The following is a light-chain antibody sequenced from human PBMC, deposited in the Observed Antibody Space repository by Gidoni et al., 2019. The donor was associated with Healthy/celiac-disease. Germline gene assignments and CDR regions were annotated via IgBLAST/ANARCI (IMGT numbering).Light chain of an antibody. Sequence: ISCRSSQSLLHSNGYNYLDWYLQKPGQSPQLLIYLGSNRASGVPDRFSGSGSGTDFTLKISRVEAEDVGVYYCMQALQTPRTFGQGTKVEIK. CDR2: LGS. CDR3: MQALQTPRT. J-gene: IGKJ1*01. V-gene: IGKV2-28*01. CDR1: QSLLHSNGYNY.